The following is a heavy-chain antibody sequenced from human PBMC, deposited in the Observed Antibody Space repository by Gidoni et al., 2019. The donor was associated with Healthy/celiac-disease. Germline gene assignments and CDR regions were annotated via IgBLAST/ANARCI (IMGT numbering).Heavy chain of an antibody. D-gene: IGHD3-22*01. CDR2: IWYDGSNK. CDR1: GFTFSSYG. Sequence: QVQLVESGGGVVQPGRSLRLSCAASGFTFSSYGMHWVRQAPGKGLEWVAVIWYDGSNKYYADSVKGRFTISRDNSKNTLYLQMNSLRAEDTAVYYCARGSGYYPYFDYWGQGTLVTVSS. J-gene: IGHJ4*02. CDR3: ARGSGYYPYFDY. V-gene: IGHV3-33*01.